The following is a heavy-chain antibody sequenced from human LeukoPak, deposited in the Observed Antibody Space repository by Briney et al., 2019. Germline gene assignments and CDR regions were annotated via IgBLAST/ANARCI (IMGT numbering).Heavy chain of an antibody. CDR3: ARDRAAAAGTFWGLAVYYYYGMDV. V-gene: IGHV1-46*01. CDR2: INPSGGST. CDR1: GYTFTSYY. Sequence: ASVKVSCKASGYTFTSYYMHRVRPAPGQGLEWMGIINPSGGSTSYARKFQGRDTMTRDTSTSTVYMELSSLRSEDTAVYYCARDRAAAAGTFWGLAVYYYYGMDVWGQGTTVTVSS. J-gene: IGHJ6*02. D-gene: IGHD6-13*01.